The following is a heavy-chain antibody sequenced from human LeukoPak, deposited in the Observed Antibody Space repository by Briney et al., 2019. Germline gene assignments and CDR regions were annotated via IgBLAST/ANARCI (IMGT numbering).Heavy chain of an antibody. V-gene: IGHV4-34*01. D-gene: IGHD6-19*01. CDR2: INQSGST. Sequence: SETLSLTCAVYGGSFSGYYWSWIRQPPGKGLEWIGEINQSGSTNYNPSLKSRVTISVDTSKNQFSLKLSSVPAADTAVYYCARGQPLYSSGWYVNYWGQGTLVTVSS. CDR3: ARGQPLYSSGWYVNY. J-gene: IGHJ4*02. CDR1: GGSFSGYY.